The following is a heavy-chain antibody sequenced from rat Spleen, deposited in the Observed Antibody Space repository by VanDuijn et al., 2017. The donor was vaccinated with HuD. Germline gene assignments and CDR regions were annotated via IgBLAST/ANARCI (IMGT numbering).Heavy chain of an antibody. D-gene: IGHD1-3*01. J-gene: IGHJ2*01. Sequence: EVQLVESGGGLVQPGRSLKLSCAASGFTFNIYWMAWIRQAPGKGLEWVASITNTGDTTYYSDSGRGRFTVSRDNAESTLYLQLNSLRSEDTATYYCTREFFYTGDYWGQGVMVTVSS. V-gene: IGHV5-31*01. CDR1: GFTFNIYW. CDR3: TREFFYTGDY. CDR2: ITNTGDTT.